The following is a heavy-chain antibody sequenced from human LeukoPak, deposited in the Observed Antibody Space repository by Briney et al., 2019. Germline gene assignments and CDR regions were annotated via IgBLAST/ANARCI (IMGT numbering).Heavy chain of an antibody. CDR3: ARPRDGTTGWYGLDY. D-gene: IGHD6-19*01. CDR2: ISSSSSYI. V-gene: IGHV3-21*03. J-gene: IGHJ4*02. Sequence: GGSLRLSCAASGFTFSSYSMNWGRQAPGKGLEWVSSISSSSSYIYYADSVKGRFTISRDNAKNSLYLQMNSLRADDTAVYYCARPRDGTTGWYGLDYWGQGTLVTVSS. CDR1: GFTFSSYS.